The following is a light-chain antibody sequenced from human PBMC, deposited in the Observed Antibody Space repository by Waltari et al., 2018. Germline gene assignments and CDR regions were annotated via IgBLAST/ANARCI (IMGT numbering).Light chain of an antibody. Sequence: QSVLTQAPSMSGAPGQRVTISCTGSGSNIGAGFDGHWYQQLPRAAPKLLIYGSTSRPLGVPDRFFGSTSGTSASLVIIGLQPEDEAVYYCQSYDTSLSVVFGGGTKLTVL. J-gene: IGLJ3*02. CDR3: QSYDTSLSVV. V-gene: IGLV1-40*01. CDR1: GSNIGAGFD. CDR2: GST.